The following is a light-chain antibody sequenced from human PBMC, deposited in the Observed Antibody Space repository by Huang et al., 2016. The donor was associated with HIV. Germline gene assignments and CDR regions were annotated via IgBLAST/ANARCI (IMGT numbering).Light chain of an antibody. CDR2: WAA. V-gene: IGKV4-1*01. J-gene: IGKJ1*01. CDR3: QQYYNSPQT. Sequence: DIVVTQSPDSLAVSLGETATLTCRPPQRFLSSSTNKNYLVLFQQKAGQPPKLLIFWAATLEAGVSDRITGSGSGTHFILTISNVRTEDVAIYYCQQYYNSPQTFGPGTRVEI. CDR1: QRFLSSSTNKNY.